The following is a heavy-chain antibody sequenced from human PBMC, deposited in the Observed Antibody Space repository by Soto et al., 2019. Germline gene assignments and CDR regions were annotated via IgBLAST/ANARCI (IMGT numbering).Heavy chain of an antibody. CDR3: ASLKETSGWYAADY. D-gene: IGHD6-19*01. J-gene: IGHJ4*02. V-gene: IGHV4-39*07. CDR2: IYYSGST. Sequence: SETLSLTCTVSGGSISSSSYYWGWIRQPPGKGLEWIGSIYYSGSTYYNPSLKSRVTISIDTSKNQFSLKLSSVTAADTAVYYCASLKETSGWYAADYWGQGTLVTVSS. CDR1: GGSISSSSYY.